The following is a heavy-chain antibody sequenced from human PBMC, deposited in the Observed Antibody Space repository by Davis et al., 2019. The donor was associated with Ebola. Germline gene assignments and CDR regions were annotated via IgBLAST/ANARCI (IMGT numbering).Heavy chain of an antibody. CDR3: ASPNSSGYLAFDI. Sequence: GSLRLSCTVSGGSISSGGYYWGWIRQPPGKGLEWIGYIYYSGSTNYNPSLKSRVTISVDTSKNQFSLKLSSVTAADTAVYYCASPNSSGYLAFDIWGQGTMVTVSS. V-gene: IGHV4-61*08. CDR1: GGSISSGGYY. D-gene: IGHD3-22*01. CDR2: IYYSGST. J-gene: IGHJ3*02.